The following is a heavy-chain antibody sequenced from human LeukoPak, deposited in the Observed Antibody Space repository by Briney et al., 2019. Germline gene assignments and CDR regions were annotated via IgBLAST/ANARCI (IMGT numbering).Heavy chain of an antibody. CDR1: GGSISSSSYY. J-gene: IGHJ5*02. CDR2: IYYSGST. V-gene: IGHV4-39*07. Sequence: PSETLSLTCTVSGGSISSSSYYWGWIRQPPGKGLEWIGSIYYSGSTYYNPSLKSRVTISVDTSKNQFSLKLSSVTAADTAVYYCARANDVIMRISWFDPWGQGTLVTVSS. D-gene: IGHD3-10*01. CDR3: ARANDVIMRISWFDP.